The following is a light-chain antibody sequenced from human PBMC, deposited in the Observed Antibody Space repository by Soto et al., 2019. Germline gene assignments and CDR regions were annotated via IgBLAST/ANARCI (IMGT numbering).Light chain of an antibody. V-gene: IGKV1-39*01. Sequence: DIQMTQSPSSLSASVGDRVNITCRASQSISSYLNWYQQKPGKAPKLLVYAASSLQRGVPSRFAGSGSGTDFTLTIKSLQPEDVATYYCQQFTTFPRTFGQGTKVEIK. J-gene: IGKJ1*01. CDR2: AAS. CDR1: QSISSY. CDR3: QQFTTFPRT.